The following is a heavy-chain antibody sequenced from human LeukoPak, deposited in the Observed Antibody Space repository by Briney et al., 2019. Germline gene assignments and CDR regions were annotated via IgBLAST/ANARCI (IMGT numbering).Heavy chain of an antibody. CDR1: GGSISSSSYY. CDR3: ARDGGYYGGY. CDR2: IYYSGST. D-gene: IGHD3-22*01. V-gene: IGHV4-39*07. J-gene: IGHJ4*02. Sequence: PSETLSLTCTVSGGSISSSSYYWGWIRQPPGKGLEWIGSIYYSGSTYYNPSLKSRVTISVDTSKNQFSLKLSSVTAADTAVYYCARDGGYYGGYWGQGTLVTVSS.